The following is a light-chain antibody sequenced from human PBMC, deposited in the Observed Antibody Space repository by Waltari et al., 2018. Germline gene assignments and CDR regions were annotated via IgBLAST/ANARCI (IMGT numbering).Light chain of an antibody. CDR3: QQYGSSPRT. J-gene: IGKJ3*01. V-gene: IGKV3-20*01. Sequence: EIVLTQSQGNPSFSPGERATLSCRASQSVSSSYLAWYPQKPGQAPRLLIYGASSRATGIPDRFSGSGSGTDFTLTISRLEPEDFAVYYCQQYGSSPRTFGPGTKVDIK. CDR2: GAS. CDR1: QSVSSSY.